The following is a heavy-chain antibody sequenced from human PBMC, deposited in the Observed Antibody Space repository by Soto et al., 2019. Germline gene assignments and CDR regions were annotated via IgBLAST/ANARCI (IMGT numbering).Heavy chain of an antibody. Sequence: SETLSLTCAVYGGSFSGYYWSWIRQPPGKGLEWIGEINHSGSTNYNPSLKGRVTISVDTSKNQFSLKLSSVTAADTAVYYCARGLGGSRSSIAARPCDYWGQGTLVTVSS. CDR2: INHSGST. V-gene: IGHV4-34*01. D-gene: IGHD6-6*01. J-gene: IGHJ4*02. CDR1: GGSFSGYY. CDR3: ARGLGGSRSSIAARPCDY.